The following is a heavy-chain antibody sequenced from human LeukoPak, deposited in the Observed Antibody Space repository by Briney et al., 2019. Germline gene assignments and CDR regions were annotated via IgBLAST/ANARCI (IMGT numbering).Heavy chain of an antibody. CDR1: GFTFSSYA. D-gene: IGHD5-24*01. CDR2: ISGSGGST. Sequence: GGSLRLSCAASGFTFSSYAMSWVRQAPGKGLEWVSAISGSGGSTYYADSVKGRFTISRDNSKNTLYLQVNSLRAEDTAVYYCAAVDGYNPFDYWGQGTLVTVSS. CDR3: AAVDGYNPFDY. J-gene: IGHJ4*02. V-gene: IGHV3-23*01.